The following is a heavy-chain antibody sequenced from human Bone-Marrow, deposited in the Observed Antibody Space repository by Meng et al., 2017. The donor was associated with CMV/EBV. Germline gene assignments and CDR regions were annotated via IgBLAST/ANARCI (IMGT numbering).Heavy chain of an antibody. Sequence: GGSLRLSCAASGFTFSDHYMDWVRQAPGKGLEWVGRTRNKANSYTTEYAASVKGRFTISRDDSKNSLYLQMNSLKTEDTAVYYCARGGLIGYYYYGMAVWGQGNTVTFSS. V-gene: IGHV3-72*01. CDR3: ARGGLIGYYYYGMAV. J-gene: IGHJ6*02. CDR1: GFTFSDHY. CDR2: TRNKANSYTT.